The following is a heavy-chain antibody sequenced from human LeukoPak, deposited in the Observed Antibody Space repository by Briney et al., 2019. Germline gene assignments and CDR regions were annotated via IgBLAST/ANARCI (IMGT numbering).Heavy chain of an antibody. J-gene: IGHJ5*02. CDR1: GYTFTTYG. D-gene: IGHD3-16*01. CDR3: ARTSHESVLYWSDP. Sequence: VSVKVSFKASGYTFTTYGIGWVRQAPGQGLEWMGWISGYNGNTNYAQKFQGRVTMTTDTSTSTAYMELRSLRSDDTAVYYCARTSHESVLYWSDPWGQGTLVNVSS. CDR2: ISGYNGNT. V-gene: IGHV1-18*01.